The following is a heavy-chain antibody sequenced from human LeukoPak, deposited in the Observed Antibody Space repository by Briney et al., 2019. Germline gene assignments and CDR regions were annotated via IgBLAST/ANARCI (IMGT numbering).Heavy chain of an antibody. V-gene: IGHV4-38-2*01. CDR1: GYSISSGYY. CDR2: IYHSGST. J-gene: IGHJ4*02. CDR3: ARGSSGLCYFDY. D-gene: IGHD6-19*01. Sequence: SETLSLTCAVSGYSISSGYYWGWIRQPPGKVLEWIGSIYHSGSTYYNPSLKSRVTISVDTSKNQFSLKLSSVTAADTAVYYCARGSSGLCYFDYWGQGTLVTVSS.